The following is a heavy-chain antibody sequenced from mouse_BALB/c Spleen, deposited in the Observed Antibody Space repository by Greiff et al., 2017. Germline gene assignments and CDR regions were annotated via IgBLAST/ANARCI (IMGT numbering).Heavy chain of an antibody. V-gene: IGHV14-3*02. D-gene: IGHD2-10*02. Sequence: VQLKESGAELVKPGASVKLSCTASGFNIKDTYMHWVKQRPEQGLEWIGRIDPANGNTKYDPKFQGKATITADTSSNTAYLQLSSLTSEDTAVYYCARGYGPYAMDYWGQGTSVTVSS. CDR1: GFNIKDTY. CDR3: ARGYGPYAMDY. CDR2: IDPANGNT. J-gene: IGHJ4*01.